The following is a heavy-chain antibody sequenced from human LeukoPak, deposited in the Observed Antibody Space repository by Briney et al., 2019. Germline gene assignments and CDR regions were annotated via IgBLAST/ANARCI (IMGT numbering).Heavy chain of an antibody. J-gene: IGHJ4*02. CDR3: AAGSIVVVIGY. Sequence: GGSLRFPCAASGFTFSGYEMNWVRQAPGKGLEGVSYISSSGSTIYYADSVKGRFTISRDNAKNSLYLQMNSLRAEDTAVYYCAAGSIVVVIGYWGQGTLVTVSS. CDR2: ISSSGSTI. V-gene: IGHV3-48*03. D-gene: IGHD3-22*01. CDR1: GFTFSGYE.